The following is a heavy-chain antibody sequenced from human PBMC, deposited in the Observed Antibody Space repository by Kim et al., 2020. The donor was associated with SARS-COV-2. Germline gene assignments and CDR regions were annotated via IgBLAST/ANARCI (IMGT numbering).Heavy chain of an antibody. CDR3: ARDLYCSGGSCYRY. J-gene: IGHJ4*02. D-gene: IGHD2-15*01. V-gene: IGHV3-11*01. Sequence: ADSVKGRFTISRDNAKNSLYLQMNSLRAEDTAVYYCARDLYCSGGSCYRYWGQGTLVTVSS.